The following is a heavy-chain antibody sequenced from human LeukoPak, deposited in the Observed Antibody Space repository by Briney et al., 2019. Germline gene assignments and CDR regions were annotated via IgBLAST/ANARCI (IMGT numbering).Heavy chain of an antibody. CDR1: GYTFTGYY. D-gene: IGHD5-24*01. V-gene: IGHV1-2*02. Sequence: GGSVKDSCRASGYTFTGYYMHWVRQAPGQGLEWMGWINPNSGDTNYAQMLQGRVTMTRDTSISTAYMELSRLRSDDTAVYYCARDGGATTIRDRLFDYWGQRTLVTVST. CDR2: INPNSGDT. J-gene: IGHJ4*02. CDR3: ARDGGATTIRDRLFDY.